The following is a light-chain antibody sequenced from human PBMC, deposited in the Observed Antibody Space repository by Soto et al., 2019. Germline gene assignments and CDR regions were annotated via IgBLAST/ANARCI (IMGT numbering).Light chain of an antibody. CDR3: QQASDLPFT. CDR1: QDISTF. Sequence: DLQMTQSPSSVSASVGDRLTITCRANQDISTFLAWYQQKPGKAPKLLIYAASTLQGGVPSRFSGSGSGTHFTLTINSLQPEDFATYYCQQASDLPFTFGPGTKVDVK. V-gene: IGKV1D-12*01. CDR2: AAS. J-gene: IGKJ3*01.